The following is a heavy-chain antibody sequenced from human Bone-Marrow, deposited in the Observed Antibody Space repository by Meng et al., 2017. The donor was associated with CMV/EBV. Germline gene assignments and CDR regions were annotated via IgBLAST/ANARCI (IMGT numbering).Heavy chain of an antibody. CDR1: GFTFSDYY. CDR3: ARDHPRAVWYFQD. J-gene: IGHJ1*01. D-gene: IGHD3-16*01. V-gene: IGHV3-11*01. CDR2: ISGSGHAI. Sequence: GESLKISCAASGFTFSDYYMSWVRQSPGNGLEWIAFISGSGHAINYADSVDGRFTISRDSAKDSLFLQMNYLRVEDTAVYYCARDHPRAVWYFQDWGQGTLVTVPS.